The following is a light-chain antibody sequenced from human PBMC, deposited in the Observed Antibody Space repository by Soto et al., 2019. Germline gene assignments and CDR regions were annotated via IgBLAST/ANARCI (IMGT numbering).Light chain of an antibody. CDR2: AAS. V-gene: IGKV1D-16*01. CDR3: QQYDTYPRT. J-gene: IGKJ4*02. CDR1: QGVSRW. Sequence: IQLTQSPSSLSASLGGRVTITSRASQGVSRWLAWYQQKPGKAPKLLIYAASALQSGVPSRFSGSGSGTNFTLTITSLQPEDFATYYCQQYDTYPRTFGGGTKVDIK.